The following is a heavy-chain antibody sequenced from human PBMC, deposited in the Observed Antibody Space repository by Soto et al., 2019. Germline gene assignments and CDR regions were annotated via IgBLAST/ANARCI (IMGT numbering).Heavy chain of an antibody. CDR2: INAGNGNT. CDR3: ARVGHYYDSSGYYKTEKTAPLDY. V-gene: IGHV1-3*01. Sequence: ASVKVSCKASGYTFTSYAMHWVRQAPGQRLEWMGWINAGNGNTKYSQKFQGRVTITRDTSASTAYMELSSLRSEDTAVYYCARVGHYYDSSGYYKTEKTAPLDYWGQGTLVTVSS. J-gene: IGHJ4*02. D-gene: IGHD3-22*01. CDR1: GYTFTSYA.